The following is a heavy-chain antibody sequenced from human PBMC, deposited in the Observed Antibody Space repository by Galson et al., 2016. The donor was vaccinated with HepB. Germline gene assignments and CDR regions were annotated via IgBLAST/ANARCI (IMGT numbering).Heavy chain of an antibody. J-gene: IGHJ4*02. CDR3: AKDMGTYRPYYFDY. CDR2: ISGSGGST. D-gene: IGHD3-16*02. V-gene: IGHV3-23*01. Sequence: SLRLSCAASGFTFSSYAMSWVRQAPGKGLEWVAAISGSGGSTYYADSVKGRFAISRDKSKNTLYLQMNSLRAEDTATYYCAKDMGTYRPYYFDYWGQRTLVTASS. CDR1: GFTFSSYA.